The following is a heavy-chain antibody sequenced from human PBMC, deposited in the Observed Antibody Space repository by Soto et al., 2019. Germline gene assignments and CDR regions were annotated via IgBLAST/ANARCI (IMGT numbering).Heavy chain of an antibody. CDR3: ATSLVSGVYVHWYFDF. CDR1: GFTFSSYW. D-gene: IGHD4-17*01. CDR2: INSGGSST. Sequence: GGSLRLSCAASGFTFSSYWMHWVRQAPGKGLVWVSRINSGGSSTSYADSVKGRFSISRDNSKNTLYLQMNSLRAEDTAVYFCATSLVSGVYVHWYFDFWGRGTLVPVSS. J-gene: IGHJ2*01. V-gene: IGHV3-74*01.